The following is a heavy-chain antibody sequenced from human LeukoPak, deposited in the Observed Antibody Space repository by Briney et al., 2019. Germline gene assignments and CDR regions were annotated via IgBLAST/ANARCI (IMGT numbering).Heavy chain of an antibody. D-gene: IGHD4-23*01. J-gene: IGHJ4*02. CDR2: IYTDGST. Sequence: PGGSLRLSCAASGFSVGNNYVTWVRQPPGKGLEWVSVIYTDGSTHYADSVKGRFIISRDSSKNTLYLQMNSLRAEDTAVYYCTDAVAGWGQGTLVTVSS. V-gene: IGHV3-53*05. CDR1: GFSVGNNY. CDR3: TDAVAG.